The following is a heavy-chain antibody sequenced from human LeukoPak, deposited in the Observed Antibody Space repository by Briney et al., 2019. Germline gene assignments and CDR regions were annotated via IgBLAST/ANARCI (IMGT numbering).Heavy chain of an antibody. CDR3: AREDYGVSGGVDY. CDR2: IYYSGST. CDR1: GGSISSGAYY. J-gene: IGHJ4*02. Sequence: SETLSLTCTVSGGSISSGAYYWSWIRQPPGKGLEWIGYIYYSGSTYYNPSLKSRVTISVDTSKNQFSLKLSSVTAADTAVYYCAREDYGVSGGVDYWGQGTLVTVSS. D-gene: IGHD4-17*01. V-gene: IGHV4-30-4*01.